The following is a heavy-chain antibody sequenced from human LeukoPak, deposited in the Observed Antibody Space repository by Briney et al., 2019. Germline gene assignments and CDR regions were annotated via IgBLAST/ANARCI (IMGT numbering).Heavy chain of an antibody. J-gene: IGHJ6*02. CDR1: GFTFSSYS. Sequence: GGSLRLSCAASGFTFSSYSMNWVRQAPGKGLEWVSSISSSSSYIYYADSVKGRFTISRDNAKNSLYLQMNSLRAEDTAVYYCAREVAVTTFPYYHYGMDVWGQGTTVTVSS. CDR2: ISSSSSYI. D-gene: IGHD4-17*01. V-gene: IGHV3-21*01. CDR3: AREVAVTTFPYYHYGMDV.